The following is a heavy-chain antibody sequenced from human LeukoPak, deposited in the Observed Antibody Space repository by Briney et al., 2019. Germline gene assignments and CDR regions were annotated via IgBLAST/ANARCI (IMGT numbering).Heavy chain of an antibody. V-gene: IGHV3-48*04. D-gene: IGHD2-15*01. CDR1: GITFSNAW. Sequence: GGSLRLSCAASGITFSNAWMTWVRQAPGKGLEWVSYISSSGSTIYYADSVKGRFTISRDNAKNSPYLQMNSLRAEDTAVYYCASYCSGGSCYSDRFDPWGQGTLVTVSS. J-gene: IGHJ5*02. CDR2: ISSSGSTI. CDR3: ASYCSGGSCYSDRFDP.